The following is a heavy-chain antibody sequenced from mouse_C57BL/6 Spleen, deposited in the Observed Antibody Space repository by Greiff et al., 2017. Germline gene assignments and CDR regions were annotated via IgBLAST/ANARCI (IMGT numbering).Heavy chain of an antibody. CDR3: ARRGDYADAGGKPSWFAY. J-gene: IGHJ3*01. Sequence: EVQGVESGGDLVKPGGSLKLSCAASGFTFSSYGMSWVRQTPDKRLEWVATISSGGSYTYYPDSVKGRFTISRDTAKNTLYLQMSSLKSEDTAMYYCARRGDYADAGGKPSWFAYWGQGTLVTVSA. CDR1: GFTFSSYG. V-gene: IGHV5-6*01. D-gene: IGHD2-4*01. CDR2: ISSGGSYT.